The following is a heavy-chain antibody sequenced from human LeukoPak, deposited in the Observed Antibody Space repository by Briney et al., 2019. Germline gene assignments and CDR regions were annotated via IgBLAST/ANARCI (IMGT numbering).Heavy chain of an antibody. Sequence: PGRSLRLSCAASGFTFSSYGMHWVRQAPGKGLEWVAVMTDDGYDTYYADSVKGRFTISRDNSKNTLYLQMTSLRADDTAVYYCAKAWGGYRHTGRYAFDIWGQGTMVTVPS. J-gene: IGHJ3*02. CDR2: MTDDGYDT. V-gene: IGHV3-30*18. CDR1: GFTFSSYG. D-gene: IGHD3-16*02. CDR3: AKAWGGYRHTGRYAFDI.